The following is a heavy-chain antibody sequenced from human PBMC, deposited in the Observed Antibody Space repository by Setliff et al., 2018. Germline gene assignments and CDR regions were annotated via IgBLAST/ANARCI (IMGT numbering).Heavy chain of an antibody. J-gene: IGHJ3*02. Sequence: PSETLSLTCTVSGGSISSGGYYWSWIRQHPGKGLEWIGYIYYSGSTYYNPSLKSRVTISVDTSKNQFSLKLSSVIAADTAVYYCARDPLTTTVRHAFDIWGQGTMVTVSS. V-gene: IGHV4-31*03. CDR1: GGSISSGGYY. CDR2: IYYSGST. D-gene: IGHD4-4*01. CDR3: ARDPLTTTVRHAFDI.